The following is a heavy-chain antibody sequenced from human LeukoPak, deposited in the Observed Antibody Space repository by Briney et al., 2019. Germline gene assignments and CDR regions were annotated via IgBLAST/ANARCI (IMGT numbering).Heavy chain of an antibody. CDR3: ARGPILGDL. CDR2: IKQDGSEK. CDR1: GFTFSSYW. Sequence: GGSLRLSCAASGFTFSSYWMSWVRQAPGKGLEWVANIKQDGSEKYYVDSVKGRFTISRDNANNSVYLQMNSLSAEDTAVYSCARGPILGDLWGQGTLVIVSS. D-gene: IGHD2/OR15-2a*01. V-gene: IGHV3-7*04. J-gene: IGHJ5*02.